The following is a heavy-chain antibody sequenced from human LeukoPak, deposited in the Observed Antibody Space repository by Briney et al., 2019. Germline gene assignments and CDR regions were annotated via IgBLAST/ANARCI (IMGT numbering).Heavy chain of an antibody. V-gene: IGHV4-30-2*01. J-gene: IGHJ4*02. CDR2: IYHSGST. D-gene: IGHD4-17*01. CDR3: ARLNFYGDYEIVDY. CDR1: GGSISSGGYS. Sequence: SETLSLTCAVSGGSISSGGYSWSWIRQPPGKGLEWIVYIYHSGSTYYNPSLKSRVTISVDRSKNQFSLKLSSVTAADTAVYYCARLNFYGDYEIVDYWGQGTLVTVSS.